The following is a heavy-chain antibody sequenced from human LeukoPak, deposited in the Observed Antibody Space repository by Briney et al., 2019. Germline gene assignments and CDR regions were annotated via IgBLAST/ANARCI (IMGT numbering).Heavy chain of an antibody. CDR3: ARLTRLSTSPDRYYLDY. Sequence: SETLSLTCTVSGDSISSYYWSWIRQPSGKGLEWIGYIHTGGGTSYIPSLKGRVTISIDTSKNQFSLKLSSVTAADPAVYYCARLTRLSTSPDRYYLDYWGQGTLVTVSS. J-gene: IGHJ4*02. V-gene: IGHV4-4*09. D-gene: IGHD6-6*01. CDR1: GDSISSYY. CDR2: IHTGGGT.